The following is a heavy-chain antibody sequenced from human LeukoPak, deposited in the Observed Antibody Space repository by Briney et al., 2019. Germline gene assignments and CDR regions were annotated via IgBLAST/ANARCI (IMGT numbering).Heavy chain of an antibody. D-gene: IGHD1-1*01. J-gene: IGHJ4*02. CDR3: ARDWNRYAY. V-gene: IGHV4-39*07. Sequence: SDTLSLTCTVSGASFSSTSYYWGWLRQPPGKGLEWIGSTYYRGTTYYNPSLKSRVTISVDTSKNQFSLQLSSVTAADTAVYYCARDWNRYAYWGQGTLVTVSS. CDR1: GASFSSTSYY. CDR2: TYYRGTT.